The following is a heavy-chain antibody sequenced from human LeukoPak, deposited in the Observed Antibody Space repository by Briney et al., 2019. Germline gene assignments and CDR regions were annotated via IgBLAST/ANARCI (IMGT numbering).Heavy chain of an antibody. CDR3: ARGAFSSSSGYKYYYMDV. J-gene: IGHJ6*03. D-gene: IGHD6-6*01. V-gene: IGHV1-2*02. CDR2: INPNSGGT. Sequence: ASVKVSCKASGYTFTGYYMHWVRQAPGQGLEWMGWINPNSGGTNFAQKFQDGVTMTGDTSISTAYMELSRLRSDDTAVYYCARGAFSSSSGYKYYYMDVWGKGTTVTVSS. CDR1: GYTFTGYY.